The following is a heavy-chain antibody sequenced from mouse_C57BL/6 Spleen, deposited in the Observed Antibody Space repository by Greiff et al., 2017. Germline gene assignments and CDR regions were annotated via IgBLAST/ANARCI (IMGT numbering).Heavy chain of an antibody. V-gene: IGHV1-76*01. CDR1: GYTFTDYY. CDR3: ARNLGLFDY. CDR2: IYPGSGNT. Sequence: VQLQQSGAELVRPGASVKLSCKASGYTFTDYYINWVKQRPGQGLEWIARIYPGSGNTYYNEKFKGKATLTAEKSSSTAYMQLSSLTSEDSAVYFCARNLGLFDYWGQGTTLTVSS. J-gene: IGHJ2*01.